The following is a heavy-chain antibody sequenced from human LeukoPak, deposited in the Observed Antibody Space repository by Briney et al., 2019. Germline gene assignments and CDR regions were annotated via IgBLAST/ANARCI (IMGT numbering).Heavy chain of an antibody. Sequence: PSETLSLTCTVSGGSISSSSYYWGWIRQAPGKGLEWVSGISGSGGSTYYADSVKGRFTISRDNSKNTLYLQMNSLRAEDTAVYYCAKDNGIVAPSIPLDYWGQGTLVTVSS. CDR2: ISGSGGST. J-gene: IGHJ4*02. CDR3: AKDNGIVAPSIPLDY. D-gene: IGHD5-12*01. CDR1: GGSISSSSYY. V-gene: IGHV3-23*01.